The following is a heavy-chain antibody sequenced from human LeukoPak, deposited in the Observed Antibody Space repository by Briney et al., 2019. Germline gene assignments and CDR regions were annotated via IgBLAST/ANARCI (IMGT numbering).Heavy chain of an antibody. D-gene: IGHD2-8*01. V-gene: IGHV3-48*03. CDR3: AMVSRLRGYAFDI. Sequence: GGSLRLSCAASGFTFSSYEMNWVRQAPGKGLEWVSYISSSGSTIYYADSVKGRFTISRDNAKNSLYLQMNSLRAGDTAVYYCAMVSRLRGYAFDIWGQGTMVTVSS. CDR1: GFTFSSYE. CDR2: ISSSGSTI. J-gene: IGHJ3*02.